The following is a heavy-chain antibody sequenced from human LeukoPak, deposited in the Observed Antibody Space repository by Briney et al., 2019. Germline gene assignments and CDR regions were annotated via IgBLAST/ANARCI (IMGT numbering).Heavy chain of an antibody. CDR2: INPNSGGT. CDR3: ARTIVAAVGRDF. Sequence: ASVKVSCKASGYTFTAFYLHWVRQAPGQGLEWMALINPNSGGTTYAQKFQGRVTMTRDTSVNTAYMELSGLRSDDTAVYFCARTIVAAVGRDFWGQGTLVTVSS. CDR1: GYTFTAFY. D-gene: IGHD6-13*01. V-gene: IGHV1-2*02. J-gene: IGHJ4*02.